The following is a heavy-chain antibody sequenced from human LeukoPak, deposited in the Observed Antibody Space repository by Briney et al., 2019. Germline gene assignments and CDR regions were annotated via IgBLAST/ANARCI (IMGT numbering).Heavy chain of an antibody. Sequence: SETLSLTCTVSGGSISIYYWNWVRQPPGKGLGWGGYIYYSGRTNYNPSLKRRVTISVDTSKNQFSLKLSSVTAADTAVYYCAGEGIAAPPGFDYWGQGTLVTVSS. CDR3: AGEGIAAPPGFDY. CDR1: GGSISIYY. J-gene: IGHJ4*02. CDR2: IYYSGRT. V-gene: IGHV4-59*01. D-gene: IGHD6-6*01.